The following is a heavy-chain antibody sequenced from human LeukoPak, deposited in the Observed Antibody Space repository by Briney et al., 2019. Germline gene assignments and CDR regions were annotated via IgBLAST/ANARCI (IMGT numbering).Heavy chain of an antibody. V-gene: IGHV4-59*01. CDR2: IYYSGST. CDR1: GGSISSYY. J-gene: IGHJ5*02. Sequence: SETLSLTCTVSGGSISSYYWSWIRRPPGKGLEWIGYIYYSGSTNYKSSLKSRVTISVDTSKNQFSLKLSSVTAADTAVYYCARNYYDSSGGFDPWGQGTLVTVSS. CDR3: ARNYYDSSGGFDP. D-gene: IGHD3-22*01.